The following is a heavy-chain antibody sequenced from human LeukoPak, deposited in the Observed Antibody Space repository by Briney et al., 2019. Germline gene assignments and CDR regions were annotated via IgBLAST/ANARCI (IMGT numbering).Heavy chain of an antibody. J-gene: IGHJ5*02. CDR3: ARHGYSSGSLAWFDP. V-gene: IGHV4-28*01. D-gene: IGHD6-19*01. Sequence: SDTLSLTCAVSGYSISSSNWWGWIRQPPGKGLEWIGYIYYSGSTYYNPSLKSRVTISVDTSKNQFSLKLSSVTAADTAVYYCARHGYSSGSLAWFDPWGQGTQVTVSS. CDR2: IYYSGST. CDR1: GYSISSSNW.